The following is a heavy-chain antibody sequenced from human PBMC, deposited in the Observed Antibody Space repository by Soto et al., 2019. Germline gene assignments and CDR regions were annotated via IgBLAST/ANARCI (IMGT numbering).Heavy chain of an antibody. CDR1: RFTFSRYE. V-gene: IGHV3-48*03. Sequence: EVQLVESGGGLVQPGGSLRLSCAASRFTFSRYEMNWVRQAPGKGLEWVSYISSSGSNKYYADSVKGRFTISRDNSKNSLYLQMNSLRAEDTAVYYCARELGGSYGVDVWGPVTTVTVSS. D-gene: IGHD3-16*01. CDR3: ARELGGSYGVDV. CDR2: ISSSGSNK. J-gene: IGHJ6*02.